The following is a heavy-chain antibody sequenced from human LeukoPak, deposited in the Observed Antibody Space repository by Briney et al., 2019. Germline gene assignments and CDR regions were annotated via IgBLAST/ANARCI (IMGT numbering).Heavy chain of an antibody. Sequence: ASVKVSCKASGYTFTSYDINWVRQATGQGLEWMGWMNPNSGNTGYAQKFQGRVTMTRNTSISTAYMELSSLRSEDTAVYYCASGSLLAGYYGMDVWGQGTTVTVSS. CDR3: ASGSLLAGYYGMDV. CDR1: GYTFTSYD. V-gene: IGHV1-8*01. CDR2: MNPNSGNT. J-gene: IGHJ6*02.